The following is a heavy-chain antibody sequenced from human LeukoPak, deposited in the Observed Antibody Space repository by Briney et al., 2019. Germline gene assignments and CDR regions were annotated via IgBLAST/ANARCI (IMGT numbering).Heavy chain of an antibody. CDR2: IKQDGSEK. Sequence: GGSLRLSCAASGFTFSRYWMSWVRQAPGKGLEWVANIKQDGSEKYYVDSVKGRFTISRDNAKNSLYLQMNSLRAEDTAVYYCARGVVVPAATYYYNYYYMDVWGKGTTVTISS. V-gene: IGHV3-7*01. J-gene: IGHJ6*03. CDR3: ARGVVVPAATYYYNYYYMDV. CDR1: GFTFSRYW. D-gene: IGHD2-2*01.